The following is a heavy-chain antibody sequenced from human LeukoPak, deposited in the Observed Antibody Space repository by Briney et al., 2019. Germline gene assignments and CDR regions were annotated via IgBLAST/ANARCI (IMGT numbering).Heavy chain of an antibody. Sequence: GGSLRLSCAASGFTSSSYSMNWVRQAPGKGLEWVSSISSSSSYIYYADSVKGRFTISRDNAKNSLYLQMNSLRAEDTAVYYCARRFSVAGKSRTYYFDYWGQGTLVTVSS. CDR3: ARRFSVAGKSRTYYFDY. CDR1: GFTSSSYS. V-gene: IGHV3-21*01. J-gene: IGHJ4*02. CDR2: ISSSSSYI. D-gene: IGHD6-19*01.